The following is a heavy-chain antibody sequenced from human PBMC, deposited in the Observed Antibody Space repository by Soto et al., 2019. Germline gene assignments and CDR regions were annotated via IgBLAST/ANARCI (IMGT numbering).Heavy chain of an antibody. CDR3: AKDLGLEGITMVRGVSIRYYYYGMDV. CDR2: ISYDGSNK. CDR1: GFTFSSYG. V-gene: IGHV3-30*18. J-gene: IGHJ6*02. Sequence: SLRLSCAASGFTFSSYGMHWVRQAPGKGLEWVAVISYDGSNKYYADSVKGRFTISRDNSKNTLYLQMNSLRAEDTAVYYCAKDLGLEGITMVRGVSIRYYYYGMDVWGQGTTVTVSS. D-gene: IGHD3-10*01.